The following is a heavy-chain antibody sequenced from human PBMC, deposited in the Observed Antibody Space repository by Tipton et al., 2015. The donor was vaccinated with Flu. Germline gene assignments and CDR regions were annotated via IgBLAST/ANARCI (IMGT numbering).Heavy chain of an antibody. J-gene: IGHJ5*02. CDR2: IYYSGST. CDR1: GGSISSYY. CDR3: ARGGGGYSGFPP. Sequence: LRLSCTVSGGSISSYYWSWIRQPPGKGLEWIGYIYYSGSTNYNPSLKSRVTISVDTSKNQFSLKLSSVTAADTAVYYCARGGGGYSGFPPWGQGTLVTVSS. V-gene: IGHV4-59*01. D-gene: IGHD5-12*01.